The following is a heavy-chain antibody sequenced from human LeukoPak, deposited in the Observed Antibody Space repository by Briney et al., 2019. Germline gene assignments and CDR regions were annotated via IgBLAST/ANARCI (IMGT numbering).Heavy chain of an antibody. V-gene: IGHV1-46*01. J-gene: IGHJ4*02. CDR2: INPSGGST. D-gene: IGHD6-13*01. CDR1: GYTFISCY. Sequence: ASVKVSCKACGYTFISCYIHWVRQAPGQGLEWMGIINPSGGSTSYAQKFQGRVTMTRDMSTSTVYMELSSLRSEDTAVYYCARDLIAAAGTVTDYWGQGTLVTVSS. CDR3: ARDLIAAAGTVTDY.